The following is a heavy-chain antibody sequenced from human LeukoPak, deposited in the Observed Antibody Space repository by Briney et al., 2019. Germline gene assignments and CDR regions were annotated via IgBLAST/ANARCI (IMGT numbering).Heavy chain of an antibody. J-gene: IGHJ4*02. CDR1: GFTFSNHD. V-gene: IGHV3-23*01. Sequence: GGTLRLSCAASGFTFSNHDMTWIRQAPGKWLEWVSVISHGGVSTNYADSVKGRFTISRDNSKNTVYLQMNSLRVEDTAVYYCAKDQNWEGGYWGQGTLVTVSS. CDR2: ISHGGVST. D-gene: IGHD1-26*01. CDR3: AKDQNWEGGY.